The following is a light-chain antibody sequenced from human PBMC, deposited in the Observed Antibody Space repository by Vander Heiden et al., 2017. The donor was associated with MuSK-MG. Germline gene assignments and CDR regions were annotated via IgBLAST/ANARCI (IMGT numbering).Light chain of an antibody. Sequence: QSALTQPASVSGSPGQSITISCTGTSSDVGRYDLVPWYQQHPGKAPKVMIYEDTKRPSGVSGRFSGSKSGNTASLTISGLQAEDETDYYCCSYAGHNTRYVFGTGTKVTVL. CDR2: EDT. V-gene: IGLV2-23*01. CDR1: SSDVGRYDL. J-gene: IGLJ1*01. CDR3: CSYAGHNTRYV.